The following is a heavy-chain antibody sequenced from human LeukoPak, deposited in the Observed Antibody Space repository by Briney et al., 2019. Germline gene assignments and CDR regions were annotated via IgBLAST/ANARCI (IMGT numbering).Heavy chain of an antibody. J-gene: IGHJ4*02. Sequence: GGSLRLSCAASGFTFSDYAMSWVRQAPGKGLEWVASISSDGSLQFYTAHVKGRFTLSRDNSKNTLHLQMDSLTTEDTAMYYCAKADGYTYGKLHYWGQGTLVTVSS. CDR1: GFTFSDYA. CDR3: AKADGYTYGKLHY. D-gene: IGHD5-18*01. CDR2: ISSDGSLQ. V-gene: IGHV3-30*02.